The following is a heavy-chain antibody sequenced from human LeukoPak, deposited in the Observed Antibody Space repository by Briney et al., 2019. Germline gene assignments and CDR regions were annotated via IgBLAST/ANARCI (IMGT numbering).Heavy chain of an antibody. J-gene: IGHJ4*02. CDR2: IYFGDSST. CDR1: GFTFSSYS. D-gene: IGHD2-21*01. V-gene: IGHV5-51*01. CDR3: AKHSCSDS. Sequence: LGESLKISCKASGFTFSSYSFACLRQMPGKGLEWMGVIYFGDSSTTYSPSFQGQVTISVDKSISTAYLQWSSLKASDSAIYYCAKHSCSDSWGQGTLVTVSS.